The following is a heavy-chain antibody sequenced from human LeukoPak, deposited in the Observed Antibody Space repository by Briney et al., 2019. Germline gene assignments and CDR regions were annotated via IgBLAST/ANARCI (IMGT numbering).Heavy chain of an antibody. CDR3: ARGGKATVVTM. CDR2: IYSSGST. Sequence: SETLSLTCTVSGGSINSYYWSWIPQPAGRGLEWIGRIYSSGSTNSIPALKSRVSMSVDTSKSQFSLKLTSVTAADTAVYYCARGGKATVVTMWGQGILVTVSS. J-gene: IGHJ4*02. V-gene: IGHV4-4*07. D-gene: IGHD4-23*01. CDR1: GGSINSYY.